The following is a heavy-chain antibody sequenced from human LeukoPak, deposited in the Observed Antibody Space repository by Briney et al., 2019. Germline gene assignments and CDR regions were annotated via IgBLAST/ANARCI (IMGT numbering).Heavy chain of an antibody. CDR3: TTLSGSPEDYSDT. CDR1: GFTFTNAW. V-gene: IGHV3-15*01. CDR2: VKSKDFGEKI. D-gene: IGHD3-10*01. J-gene: IGHJ5*02. Sequence: PGGSLRLSCVASGFTFTNAWTGWFRQAPGRGREWVVRVKSKDFGEKIDYAAPVKGRFNISREDSRETLYLQRNSRKTEDTALYYWTTLSGSPEDYSDTWGQGVLVTVSS.